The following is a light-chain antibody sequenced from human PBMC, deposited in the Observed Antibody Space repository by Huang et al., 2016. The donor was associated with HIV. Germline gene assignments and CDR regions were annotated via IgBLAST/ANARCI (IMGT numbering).Light chain of an antibody. CDR3: QQYNSYSSLT. CDR1: QCISSW. CDR2: KSS. V-gene: IGKV1-5*03. J-gene: IGKJ4*01. Sequence: DIQMTQSPSTLSASVGDRVTITCRASQCISSWLAWYQQKPGKAPKRLIYKSSSLESGVPSRYSGSGSGTEFTLTISSLQPDDFATYYCQQYNSYSSLTFGGGTKVEIK.